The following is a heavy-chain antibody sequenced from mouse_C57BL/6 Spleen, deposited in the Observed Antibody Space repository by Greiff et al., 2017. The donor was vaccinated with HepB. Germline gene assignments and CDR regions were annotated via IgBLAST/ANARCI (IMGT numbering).Heavy chain of an antibody. V-gene: IGHV2-9-1*01. CDR2: IWTGGGT. CDR1: GFSLTSYA. Sequence: QVQLKESGPGLVAPSQSLSITCTVSGFSLTSYAISWVRQPPGKGLEWLGVIWTGGGTNYNSALKSRLSISKDNSKSQVFLKMNSLQTDDTARYYCAREKKGDYYGSSYGDYYYAMDYWGQGTSVTVSS. CDR3: AREKKGDYYGSSYGDYYYAMDY. J-gene: IGHJ4*01. D-gene: IGHD1-1*01.